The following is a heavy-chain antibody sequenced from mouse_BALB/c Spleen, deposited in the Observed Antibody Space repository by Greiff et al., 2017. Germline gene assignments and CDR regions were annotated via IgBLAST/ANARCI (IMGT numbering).Heavy chain of an antibody. D-gene: IGHD2-1*01. Sequence: EVKLVESGGDLVKPGGSLKLSCAASGFTFSSYGMSWVRQTPDKRLEWVATISSGGSYTYYPDSVKGRFTISRDNAKNTLYLQMSSLKSEDTAMYYCARHGDGNYGFAYWGQGTLVTVSA. J-gene: IGHJ3*01. CDR1: GFTFSSYG. V-gene: IGHV5-6*01. CDR3: ARHGDGNYGFAY. CDR2: ISSGGSYT.